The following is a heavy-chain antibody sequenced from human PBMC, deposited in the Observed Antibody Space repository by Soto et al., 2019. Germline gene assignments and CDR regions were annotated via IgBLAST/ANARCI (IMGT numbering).Heavy chain of an antibody. V-gene: IGHV3-64D*08. CDR3: VVRGSAFDI. CDR2: ISSDGDTT. Sequence: GGSLRLSCSASGFRFSGDAMHWVRQAPGKGLEFVSGISSDGDTTYYADSVKGRLIISRDNSKNTLYLQMSSVRVEDTAVYYCVVRGSAFDIWGQGARVTVSS. D-gene: IGHD3-10*01. J-gene: IGHJ3*02. CDR1: GFRFSGDA.